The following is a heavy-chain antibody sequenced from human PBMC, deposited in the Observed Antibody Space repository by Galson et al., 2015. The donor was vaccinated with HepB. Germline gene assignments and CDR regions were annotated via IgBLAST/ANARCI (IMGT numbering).Heavy chain of an antibody. CDR3: ARGGRSGYDFWSGYYH. V-gene: IGHV1-69*13. J-gene: IGHJ5*02. CDR1: GGTFSSYA. D-gene: IGHD3-3*01. CDR2: IIPIFGTA. Sequence: SVKVSCKASGGTFSSYAISWVRQAPGQGLEWMGGIIPIFGTANYAQKFQGRVTITADESTSTAYMELSSLRSEDTAVYYCARGGRSGYDFWSGYYHSGQGTLVTVSS.